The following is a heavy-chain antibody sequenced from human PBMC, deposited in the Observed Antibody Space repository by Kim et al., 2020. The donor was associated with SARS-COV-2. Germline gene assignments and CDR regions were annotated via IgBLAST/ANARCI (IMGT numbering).Heavy chain of an antibody. Sequence: YYNPSLKSRVTISVDRSKNQFSLKLSSVTAADTAVYYCARAWGGIWFDPWGQGTLVTVSS. J-gene: IGHJ5*02. D-gene: IGHD7-27*01. CDR3: ARAWGGIWFDP. V-gene: IGHV4-30-2*01.